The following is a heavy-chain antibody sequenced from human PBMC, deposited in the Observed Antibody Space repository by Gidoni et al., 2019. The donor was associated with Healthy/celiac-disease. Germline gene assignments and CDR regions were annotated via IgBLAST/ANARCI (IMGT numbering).Heavy chain of an antibody. CDR2: ISYDGSNK. CDR1: GFTFSSYG. D-gene: IGHD2-15*01. Sequence: QVQLVESGGGVVQPGRSLRLSCAASGFTFSSYGMHWVRQAPGKGLEWVAVISYDGSNKYYADSVKGRFTISRDNSKNTLYLQMNSLRAEDTAVYYCAKGWSFYGMDVWGQGTTVTVSS. CDR3: AKGWSFYGMDV. J-gene: IGHJ6*02. V-gene: IGHV3-30*18.